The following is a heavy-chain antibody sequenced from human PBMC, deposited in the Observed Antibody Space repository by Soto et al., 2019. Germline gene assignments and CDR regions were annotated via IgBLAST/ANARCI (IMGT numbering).Heavy chain of an antibody. D-gene: IGHD2-15*01. CDR1: GGTFSSHA. V-gene: IGHV1-69*01. CDR2: IIAILGKA. J-gene: IGHJ3*01. CDR3: ARERGGAIVVGVTGTFDG. Sequence: QVQLVQSGAEVKKPGSSVKVSCKASGGTFSSHAISWVRQAPGQGLERMGGIIAILGKANYAEKFQGRVTICADESTSTAYMELGSLRSGDTAVYYCARERGGAIVVGVTGTFDGWGQGTLVTVSS.